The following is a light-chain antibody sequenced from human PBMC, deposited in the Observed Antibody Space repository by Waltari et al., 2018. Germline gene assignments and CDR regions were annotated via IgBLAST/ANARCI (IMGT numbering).Light chain of an antibody. CDR3: SSYTSSSTLRV. V-gene: IGLV2-14*01. Sequence: QSALTQPASVSGSPGQSITISCTGTSSDVGGYNYVSWYQQHPGKAPNLMIYDVSNRPSGVSNRCAGSKSGNTASLTISGLQAEDEADYYCSSYTSSSTLRVFGTGTKVTVL. CDR2: DVS. CDR1: SSDVGGYNY. J-gene: IGLJ1*01.